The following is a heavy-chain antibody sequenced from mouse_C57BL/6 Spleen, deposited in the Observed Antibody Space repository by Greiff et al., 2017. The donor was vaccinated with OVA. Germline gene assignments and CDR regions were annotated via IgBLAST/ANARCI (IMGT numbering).Heavy chain of an antibody. CDR1: GYTFTSYW. CDR3: ASRGYYAMDY. V-gene: IGHV1-61*01. CDR2: IYPSDSET. J-gene: IGHJ4*01. Sequence: QVQLQQPGAELVRPGSSVKLSCKASGYTFTSYWMAGVKQRPGQGLEWIGNIYPSDSETHYNQKFKDKATLTVDKSSSTAYMQLSSRTSEDSAVYYCASRGYYAMDYWGQGTSVTVSS.